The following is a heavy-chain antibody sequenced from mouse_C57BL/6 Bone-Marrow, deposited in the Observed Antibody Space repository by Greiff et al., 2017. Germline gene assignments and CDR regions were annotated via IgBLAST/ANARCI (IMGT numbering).Heavy chain of an antibody. CDR3: ARSTMVRGFAY. V-gene: IGHV1-81*01. J-gene: IGHJ3*01. D-gene: IGHD2-13*01. CDR1: GYTFTSYG. Sequence: VKVVESGAELARPGASVKLSCKASGYTFTSYGISWVQQRTGQGLEWIGEIYPRSGNTYYNEKFKGKATLTADNSSSTAYMELRSLTSEDAAVYICARSTMVRGFAYWGQGNLVTVSA. CDR2: IYPRSGNT.